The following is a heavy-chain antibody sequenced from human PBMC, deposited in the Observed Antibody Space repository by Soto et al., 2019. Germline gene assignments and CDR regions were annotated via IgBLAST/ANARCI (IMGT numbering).Heavy chain of an antibody. CDR2: ISSNGGST. V-gene: IGHV3-64*01. CDR1: GFTFSSYA. D-gene: IGHD4-17*01. J-gene: IGHJ4*02. CDR3: ARGPYGDYGDRGYDY. Sequence: EVQLVESGGGLVQPGGSLRLSCAASGFTFSSYAMHWVRQAPGKGLEYVSAISSNGGSTYYANSVKGRFTISRDNSKNTLYLQMGSLRAEDMAVYYCARGPYGDYGDRGYDYWGQGTLVTVSS.